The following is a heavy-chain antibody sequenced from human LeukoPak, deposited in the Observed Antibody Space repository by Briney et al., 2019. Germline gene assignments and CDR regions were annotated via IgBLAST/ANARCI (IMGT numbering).Heavy chain of an antibody. V-gene: IGHV4-59*12. Sequence: SETLSLTCTVSGGSISSYYWSWIRQPPGKGLEWIGHIYYSGSTNYNPSLKSRVTLSVDTSKNQFSLKLSTVTAADTAVYYCAEPTVPFVAFDLWGRGTMVTVS. CDR1: GGSISSYY. CDR2: IYYSGST. D-gene: IGHD3-16*01. CDR3: AEPTVPFVAFDL. J-gene: IGHJ3*01.